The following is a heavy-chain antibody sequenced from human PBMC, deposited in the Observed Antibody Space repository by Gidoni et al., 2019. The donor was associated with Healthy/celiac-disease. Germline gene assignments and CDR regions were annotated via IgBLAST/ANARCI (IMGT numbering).Heavy chain of an antibody. CDR2: IIPIFGTA. V-gene: IGHV1-69*01. D-gene: IGHD1-26*01. CDR3: AWRARSDYYYGMDV. CDR1: GGTFSSYA. J-gene: IGHJ6*02. Sequence: VQLVQSGAEVKKPGSSVKVSCKASGGTFSSYAISWVRQAPGQGLEWMGGIIPIFGTANYAQKFQGRVTITADESTSTAYMERSSLRSEDTAVYYCAWRARSDYYYGMDVWGQGTTVTVSS.